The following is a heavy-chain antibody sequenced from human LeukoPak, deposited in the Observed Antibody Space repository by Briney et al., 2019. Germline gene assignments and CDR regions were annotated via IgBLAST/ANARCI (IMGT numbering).Heavy chain of an antibody. CDR1: GFTFSDYY. J-gene: IGHJ4*02. CDR3: AKERGCSWYSIDY. Sequence: NPGGSLRLSCAASGFTFSDYYMSWIRQAPGKGLEWVSYISSSGSTIYYADSVKGRFTISRDNSKNTLYLQMNSLRAEDTAVYYCAKERGCSWYSIDYWGQGTLVTVSS. D-gene: IGHD6-13*01. CDR2: ISSSGSTI. V-gene: IGHV3-11*01.